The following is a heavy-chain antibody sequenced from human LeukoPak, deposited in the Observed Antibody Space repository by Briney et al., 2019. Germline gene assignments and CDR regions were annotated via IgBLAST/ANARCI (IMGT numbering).Heavy chain of an antibody. V-gene: IGHV4-61*02. CDR3: ARESDAFDI. CDR2: IYTSGST. Sequence: SETLSLTCTVSGGSISSGSYYWSWIRQPAGKGLEWIGRIYTSGSTNYNPSLKSRVTISVDTSKNQFSLKLSSVTAADTAVYYCARESDAFDIWGQGTMVTVSS. J-gene: IGHJ3*02. CDR1: GGSISSGSYY.